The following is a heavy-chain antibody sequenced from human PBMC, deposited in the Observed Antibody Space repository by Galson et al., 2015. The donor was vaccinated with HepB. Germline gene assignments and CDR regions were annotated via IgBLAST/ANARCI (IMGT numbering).Heavy chain of an antibody. CDR2: IKQDGSEK. CDR1: GFSFSNYW. J-gene: IGHJ5*02. D-gene: IGHD2-2*01. Sequence: SLRLSCAASGFSFSNYWMSWVRQAPGKGLEWVANIKQDGSEKYYVDSVKGRFTISRDNARNSVYLQMSSLRAEDTAVYYCARVPCSSTLPLFDPWGQGSLVTVSS. CDR3: ARVPCSSTLPLFDP. V-gene: IGHV3-7*03.